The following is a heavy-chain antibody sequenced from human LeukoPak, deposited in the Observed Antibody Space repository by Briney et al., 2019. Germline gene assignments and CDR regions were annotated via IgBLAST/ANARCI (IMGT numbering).Heavy chain of an antibody. CDR3: ARDTSFDS. V-gene: IGHV3-21*01. J-gene: IGHJ4*02. CDR1: GFTFSSYS. Sequence: WGSLRLSCAASGFTFSSYSMNWLRQAPGKGLEWVSSISSSSSYIYYADSVKGRFTISRDNAKNSLYLRSNRLRAEDTAVYYCARDTSFDSWGQGSLVTVSS. CDR2: ISSSSSYI. D-gene: IGHD1-26*01.